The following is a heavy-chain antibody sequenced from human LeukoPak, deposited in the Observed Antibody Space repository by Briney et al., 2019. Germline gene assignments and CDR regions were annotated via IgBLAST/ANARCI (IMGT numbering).Heavy chain of an antibody. V-gene: IGHV3-30*18. CDR2: ILNDGSNT. Sequence: PGGSLRLSCAASGFTFRNFVMHWVRQAPGKGLGWVAGILNDGSNTDYADSVKGRFTVSRDNSENTLYLQMNSLRDEDTAVYYCAKYKGAALYYHYGLDVWGPGTTVIVSS. J-gene: IGHJ6*02. D-gene: IGHD1-14*01. CDR3: AKYKGAALYYHYGLDV. CDR1: GFTFRNFV.